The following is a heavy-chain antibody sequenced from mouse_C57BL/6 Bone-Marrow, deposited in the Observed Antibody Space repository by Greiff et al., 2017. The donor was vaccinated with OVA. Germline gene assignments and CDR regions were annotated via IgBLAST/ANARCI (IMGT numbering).Heavy chain of an antibody. V-gene: IGHV1-55*01. CDR3: ARRYYGSSWYFDV. CDR2: IYPGSGST. CDR1: GYTFTSYW. J-gene: IGHJ1*03. Sequence: QVQLKQPGAELVKPGASVKMSCKASGYTFTSYWITWVKQRPGQGLEWIGDIYPGSGSTNYNEKFKSKATLTVDTSSSTAYMQLSSLTSEDSAVDYCARRYYGSSWYFDVWGTGTTVTVSS. D-gene: IGHD1-1*01.